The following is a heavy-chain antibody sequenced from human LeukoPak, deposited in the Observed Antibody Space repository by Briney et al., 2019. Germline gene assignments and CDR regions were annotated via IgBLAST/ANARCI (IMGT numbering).Heavy chain of an antibody. CDR1: GFTFNNYW. Sequence: GGSLRLSCAASGFTFNNYWMSWVRQAPGKGLEWVANTKQDGNEQYYVDSVAGRFTISRDNAKNTLYLQMNSLRAEDTAVYYCASGRLVGAPDYWGQGTLVTVSS. J-gene: IGHJ4*02. CDR3: ASGRLVGAPDY. V-gene: IGHV3-7*02. CDR2: TKQDGNEQ. D-gene: IGHD1-26*01.